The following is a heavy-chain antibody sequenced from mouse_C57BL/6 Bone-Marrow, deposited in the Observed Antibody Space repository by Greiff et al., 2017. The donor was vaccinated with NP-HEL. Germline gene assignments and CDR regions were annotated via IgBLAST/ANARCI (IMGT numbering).Heavy chain of an antibody. J-gene: IGHJ2*01. CDR1: GFTFSNYW. CDR3: TGGNFFFDY. V-gene: IGHV6-3*01. D-gene: IGHD2-1*01. Sequence: EVMLVESGGGLVQPGGSLKLSCVASGFTFSNYWMNWVRQSPEKGLEWVAQIRLKSDNYATHYAESVKGRFTISREDSKRSVYLQMNNLRAEYTGIYYCTGGNFFFDYWGQGTTLTVSS. CDR2: IRLKSDNYAT.